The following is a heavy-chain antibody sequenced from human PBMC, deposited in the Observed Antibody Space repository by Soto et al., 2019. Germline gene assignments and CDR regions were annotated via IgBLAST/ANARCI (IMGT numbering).Heavy chain of an antibody. D-gene: IGHD3-16*01. CDR1: GGSISSSNW. CDR3: AGAGSDGYYYGMDV. Sequence: QVQLQESGPGLVKPSGTLSLTCAVSGGSISSSNWWSWVRQPPGKGLEWIGEIYHSGSTNYNPSPRSRVSISGDKSKNQFSLKLSSVTAADTAVYHCAGAGSDGYYYGMDVWGQGTTVTVSS. CDR2: IYHSGST. V-gene: IGHV4-4*02. J-gene: IGHJ6*02.